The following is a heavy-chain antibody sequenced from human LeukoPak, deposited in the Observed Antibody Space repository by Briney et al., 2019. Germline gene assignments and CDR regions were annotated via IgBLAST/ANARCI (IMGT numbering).Heavy chain of an antibody. D-gene: IGHD2-2*01. CDR3: ARDFLGYCTTTSCYDVVFDY. CDR2: INPKSGGT. Sequence: ASVKVSCKASGDTFTDYYMHRVRQAPGQGLEWMGWINPKSGGTNYAQNFQGRVTMTRDTSISIAYMELSSLRSDDTAVYYCARDFLGYCTTTSCYDVVFDYWGQGTLVTVSS. V-gene: IGHV1-2*02. CDR1: GDTFTDYY. J-gene: IGHJ4*02.